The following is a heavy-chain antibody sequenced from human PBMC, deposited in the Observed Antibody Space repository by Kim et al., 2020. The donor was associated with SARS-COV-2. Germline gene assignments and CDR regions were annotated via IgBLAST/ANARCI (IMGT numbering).Heavy chain of an antibody. J-gene: IGHJ4*02. Sequence: SETLSLTCTVSGGSISSYYWSWIRQPPGKGLEWIGYIYYSGSTNYNPSLKSRVTISVDTSKNQFSLKLSSVTAADTAVYYCARHLAVAGYGDFTFDYWGQGTLVTVSS. V-gene: IGHV4-59*08. D-gene: IGHD6-19*01. CDR1: GGSISSYY. CDR2: IYYSGST. CDR3: ARHLAVAGYGDFTFDY.